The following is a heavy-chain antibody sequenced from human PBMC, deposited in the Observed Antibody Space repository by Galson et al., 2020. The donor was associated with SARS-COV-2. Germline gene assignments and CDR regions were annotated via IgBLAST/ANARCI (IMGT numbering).Heavy chain of an antibody. Sequence: GGSLRLYCRASGFTFSSSAMHWVRQAPGKGLEWVAIISYDGTKRYNLDSVKGRFTISRDNSKNTLFLQMDSLTTEDTAVYYCARETDDYTSSWDDYWGQGTLVTVSS. CDR3: ARETDDYTSSWDDY. CDR1: GFTFSSSA. J-gene: IGHJ4*02. D-gene: IGHD6-13*01. V-gene: IGHV3-30*04. CDR2: ISYDGTKR.